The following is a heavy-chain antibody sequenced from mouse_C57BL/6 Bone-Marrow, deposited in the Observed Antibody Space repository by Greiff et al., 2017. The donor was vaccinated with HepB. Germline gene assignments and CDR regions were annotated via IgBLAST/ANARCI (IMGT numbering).Heavy chain of an antibody. CDR1: GYTFTSYW. CDR2: IYPGSGST. D-gene: IGHD1-1*01. Sequence: QVQLQQPGAELVKPGASVKMSCKASGYTFTSYWITWVKQRPGQGLEWIGDIYPGSGSTNYNEKFKSKATLTVDKSSSTAYMQLSSLTSEDSAVYYCARETITTESWFAYWGQGTLVTVSA. J-gene: IGHJ3*01. V-gene: IGHV1-55*01. CDR3: ARETITTESWFAY.